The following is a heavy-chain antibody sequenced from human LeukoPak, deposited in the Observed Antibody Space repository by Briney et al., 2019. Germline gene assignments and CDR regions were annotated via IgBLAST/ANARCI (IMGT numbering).Heavy chain of an antibody. Sequence: PGRSLRLSCAASGFTFSSYGMHWVRQAPGKGLEWVSGIDGSGGNTYYADSVKGRFTISRDNSKNTLYLQMNSLRAEDTAVYYCAKLAEDGSGWTFDYWGQGTLVTVSS. CDR3: AKLAEDGSGWTFDY. CDR2: IDGSGGNT. D-gene: IGHD6-19*01. V-gene: IGHV3-23*01. CDR1: GFTFSSYG. J-gene: IGHJ4*02.